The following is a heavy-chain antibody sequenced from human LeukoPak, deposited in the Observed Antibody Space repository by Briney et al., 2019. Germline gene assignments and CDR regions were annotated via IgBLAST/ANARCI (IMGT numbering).Heavy chain of an antibody. D-gene: IGHD3-10*01. V-gene: IGHV3-23*01. CDR1: GFTFSDYY. CDR2: ISGSGGST. J-gene: IGHJ4*02. CDR3: AKDGPGRGYGSGSYVLGGY. Sequence: GGSLRLSCAASGFTFSDYYMSWIRQAPGKGLEWVSAISGSGGSTYYADSVKGRFTISRDNSKNTLYLQMNSLRAEDTAVYYCAKDGPGRGYGSGSYVLGGYWGQGTLVTVSS.